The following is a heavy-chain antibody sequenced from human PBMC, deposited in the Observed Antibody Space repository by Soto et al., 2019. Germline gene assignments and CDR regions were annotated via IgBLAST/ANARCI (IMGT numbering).Heavy chain of an antibody. CDR2: IIPIFGTA. CDR1: GGTFSSYA. V-gene: IGHV1-69*13. J-gene: IGHJ5*02. Sequence: ASVKVSCKASGGTFSSYAIGWVRQAPGQGLEWMGGIIPIFGTANYAQKFQGRVTITADESTSTAYMELSSLRSEDTAVYYCARDFTRAGWFGEFNWFDPWGQGTLVTVSS. CDR3: ARDFTRAGWFGEFNWFDP. D-gene: IGHD3-10*01.